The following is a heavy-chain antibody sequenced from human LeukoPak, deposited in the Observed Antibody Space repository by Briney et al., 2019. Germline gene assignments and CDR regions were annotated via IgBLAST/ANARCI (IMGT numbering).Heavy chain of an antibody. CDR2: IYSGGST. V-gene: IGHV3-53*01. D-gene: IGHD6-13*01. J-gene: IGHJ4*02. CDR3: ARDTPGIAASVNEG. CDR1: GFTVGNNY. Sequence: PGGSLRLSCTASGFTVGNNYMNWVRQAPGKGLEWVSLIYSGGSTYYADSVKGRFTISRDNSKNTLYLQMNSLRAEDTAVYYCARDTPGIAASVNEGWGQGTLVTVSS.